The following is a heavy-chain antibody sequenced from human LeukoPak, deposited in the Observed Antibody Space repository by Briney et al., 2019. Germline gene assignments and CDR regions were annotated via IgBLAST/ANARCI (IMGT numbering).Heavy chain of an antibody. D-gene: IGHD4-17*01. CDR2: ISSSGSTV. V-gene: IGHV3-48*03. CDR1: GFTFSSYE. CDR3: ARDPYYGDYVV. Sequence: GGSLRLSCAASGFTFSSYEMNWVRQAPGKGLEWVSYISSSGSTVYYADSVEGRFTISRDNAKNSLYLQMNSLRAEDTAVYYCARDPYYGDYVVWGQGTLVTVSS. J-gene: IGHJ4*02.